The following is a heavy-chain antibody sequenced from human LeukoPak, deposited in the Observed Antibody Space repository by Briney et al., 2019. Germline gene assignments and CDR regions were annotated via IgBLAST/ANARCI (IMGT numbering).Heavy chain of an antibody. J-gene: IGHJ4*02. CDR1: RYTFTSYY. Sequence: GASVKVSCKASRYTFTSYYMHWVRQAPGQGLEWMGWVSPYNGDTKYAQNHQGRVTMTTDTSTTTAHMELRSLTSDDTAVYYCAKAWDYGDRGEIDYWGQGTLVTVSS. CDR3: AKAWDYGDRGEIDY. D-gene: IGHD4-17*01. CDR2: VSPYNGDT. V-gene: IGHV1-18*04.